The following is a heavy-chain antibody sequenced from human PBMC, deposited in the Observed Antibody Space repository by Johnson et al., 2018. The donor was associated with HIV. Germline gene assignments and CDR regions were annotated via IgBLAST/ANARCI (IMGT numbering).Heavy chain of an antibody. V-gene: IGHV3-30*02. CDR3: AKDVIMITFGGIFDI. Sequence: QVQLVESGGGVVQPGGSLRLSCAASGFTFSSFGMHWIRQAAGKGLAWVAFVQYDGTDKYYADSVEGRFTISRDNSKNTLYLQMNSLRSEDTAVYYCAKDVIMITFGGIFDIWGQGTRVTVSS. J-gene: IGHJ3*02. D-gene: IGHD3-16*01. CDR2: VQYDGTDK. CDR1: GFTFSSFG.